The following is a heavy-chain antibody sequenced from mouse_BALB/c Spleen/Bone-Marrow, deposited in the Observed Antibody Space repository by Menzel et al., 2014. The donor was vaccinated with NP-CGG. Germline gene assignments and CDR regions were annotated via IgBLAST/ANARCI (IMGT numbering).Heavy chain of an antibody. Sequence: EVQGVESGSELVKPGASVKLSCTASGFNIKDTYMHWVNQRPEQGLEWIGRIDPANGNTKYDPKFQGKATITADTSSNXAYLQLSSLTSEDTAVYYCARWEYYAMDYWGQGTSVTVSS. J-gene: IGHJ4*01. V-gene: IGHV14-3*02. CDR3: ARWEYYAMDY. CDR1: GFNIKDTY. CDR2: IDPANGNT. D-gene: IGHD4-1*01.